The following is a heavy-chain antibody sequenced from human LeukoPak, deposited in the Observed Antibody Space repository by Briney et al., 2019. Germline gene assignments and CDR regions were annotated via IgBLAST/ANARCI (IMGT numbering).Heavy chain of an antibody. CDR2: IYSGGST. D-gene: IGHD2-15*01. Sequence: GGSLRLSCAASGFTVSSNYMSWVRQAPGKGLESVSVIYSGGSTYYADSVRGRFIISRDNSKNTLYLQMNSLRVEDTAVYYCAKVPILGYCSGGSCRNFDYWGQGTLVTVSS. V-gene: IGHV3-53*01. CDR3: AKVPILGYCSGGSCRNFDY. J-gene: IGHJ4*02. CDR1: GFTVSSNY.